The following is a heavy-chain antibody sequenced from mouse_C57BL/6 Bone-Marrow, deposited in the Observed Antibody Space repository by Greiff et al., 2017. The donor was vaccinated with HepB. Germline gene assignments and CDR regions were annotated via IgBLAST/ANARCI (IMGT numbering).Heavy chain of an antibody. V-gene: IGHV1-80*01. CDR2: IYPGDGDT. CDR1: GYAFSSYW. CDR3: ARSVGLRRRAMDY. J-gene: IGHJ4*01. Sequence: QVQLKQSGAELVKPGASVKISCKASGYAFSSYWMNWVKQRPGKGLEWIGQIYPGDGDTNYNGKFKSKATLTVDKSSSTAYMQLSSLTSEDSAVYYCARSVGLRRRAMDYWGQGTSVTVSS. D-gene: IGHD2-4*01.